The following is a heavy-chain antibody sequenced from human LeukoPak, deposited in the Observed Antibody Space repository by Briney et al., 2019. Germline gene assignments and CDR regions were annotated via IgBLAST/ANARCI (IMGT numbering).Heavy chain of an antibody. J-gene: IGHJ4*02. CDR1: VFTLSIYA. Sequence: GGSLRLSCAASVFTLSIYAMSWVPDAPGEGGEWVSPICDRGSTYHSDSVKGRFTISRDSSKNTLFLHMNRLRPEDAAVYYCAKAPVTTCRGAYCYSFDYWGQGTLVTVSS. V-gene: IGHV3-23*01. CDR2: ICDRGST. CDR3: AKAPVTTCRGAYCYSFDY. D-gene: IGHD2-21*01.